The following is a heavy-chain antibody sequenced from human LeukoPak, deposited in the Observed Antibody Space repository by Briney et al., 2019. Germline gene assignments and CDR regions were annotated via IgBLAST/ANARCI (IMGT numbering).Heavy chain of an antibody. CDR3: AKPAPVGCSSTSCYQAFDI. D-gene: IGHD2-2*01. CDR2: INGGDGST. CDR1: GFTFSSYA. V-gene: IGHV3-23*01. Sequence: PGGSLRLSCAASGFTFSSYAMSWVRQAPGKGLEWVSAINGGDGSTYYADSVKGRFTISRDNSKNTLYLQMNSLRAEDTAVYYCAKPAPVGCSSTSCYQAFDIWGQGTMLTVSS. J-gene: IGHJ3*02.